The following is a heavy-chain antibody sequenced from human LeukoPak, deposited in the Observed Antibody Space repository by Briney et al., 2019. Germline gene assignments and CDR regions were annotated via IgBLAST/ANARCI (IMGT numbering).Heavy chain of an antibody. D-gene: IGHD1-26*01. CDR3: ARRGGSYLYYFDY. Sequence: PSETLSLTCAVYGGSFSGYYWSWIRQPPGKGLEWIGEINHSGSTNYNPSLKSRVTIPVDTSKNQFSLKLSSVTAADTAVYYCARRGGSYLYYFDYWGQGTLVTVSS. J-gene: IGHJ4*02. CDR1: GGSFSGYY. CDR2: INHSGST. V-gene: IGHV4-34*01.